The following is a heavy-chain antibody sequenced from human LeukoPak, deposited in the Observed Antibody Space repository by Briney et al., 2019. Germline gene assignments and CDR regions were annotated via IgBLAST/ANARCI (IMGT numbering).Heavy chain of an antibody. D-gene: IGHD4-23*01. CDR3: ASMYGGNSYFDY. CDR1: GYTFTGYY. J-gene: IGHJ4*02. V-gene: IGHV1-46*01. Sequence: GASVKVSCKASGYTFTGYYMHWVRQAPGQGLEWMGIINPSGGSTSYAQKFQGRVTMTRDTSTSTVYMELSSLRSEDTAVYYCASMYGGNSYFDYWGQGTLVTVSS. CDR2: INPSGGST.